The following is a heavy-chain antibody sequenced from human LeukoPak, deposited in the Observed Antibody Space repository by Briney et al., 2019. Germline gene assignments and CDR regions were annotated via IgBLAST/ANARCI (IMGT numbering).Heavy chain of an antibody. D-gene: IGHD3-22*01. J-gene: IGHJ4*02. CDR1: GFTFSSYW. Sequence: PGGSLRLSCAASGFTFSSYWMSWARQAPGKGLEWVANRKQDGSEKYYVDSVKGRFTISRDNAKNSLYLQMNSLRAEDTAVYYCARDYYDSSGYYHVGYFDYWGQGTPVTVSS. CDR2: RKQDGSEK. CDR3: ARDYYDSSGYYHVGYFDY. V-gene: IGHV3-7*01.